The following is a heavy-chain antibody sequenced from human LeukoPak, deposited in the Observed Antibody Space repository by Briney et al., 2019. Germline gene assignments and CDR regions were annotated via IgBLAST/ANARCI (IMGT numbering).Heavy chain of an antibody. J-gene: IGHJ6*03. CDR2: ISSSGSTI. CDR3: AGMDSSSSGYYYYYYMDV. D-gene: IGHD6-6*01. V-gene: IGHV3-11*01. Sequence: GGSLRLSCAASGFTFSDYYMSWIRQAPGKGLEWVSYISSSGSTIYYADSVKGRFTISRDNAKNSLYLQMNSLRAEDTAVYYCAGMDSSSSGYYYYYYMDVWGKGTTVTVSS. CDR1: GFTFSDYY.